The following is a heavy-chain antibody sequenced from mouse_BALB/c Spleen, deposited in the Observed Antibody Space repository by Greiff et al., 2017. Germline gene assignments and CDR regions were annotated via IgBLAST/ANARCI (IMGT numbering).Heavy chain of an antibody. CDR1: GYTFTSYW. CDR2: INPSTGYT. D-gene: IGHD1-2*01. CDR3: ARTGLSSLLRDYFDY. J-gene: IGHJ2*01. V-gene: IGHV1-7*01. Sequence: QVQLQQSGAELAKPGASVKMSCKASGYTFTSYWMHWVKQRPGQGLEWIGYINPSTGYTEYNQKFKDKATLTADKSSSTAYMQLSSLTSEDSAVYYCARTGLSSLLRDYFDYWGQGTTLTVSS.